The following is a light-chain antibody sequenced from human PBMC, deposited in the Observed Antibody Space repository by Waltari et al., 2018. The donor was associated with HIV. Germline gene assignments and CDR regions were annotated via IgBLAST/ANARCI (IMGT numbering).Light chain of an antibody. CDR2: EVS. J-gene: IGLJ3*02. Sequence: QSALTQPASVSGSPGQSITISCTGTSSDIGGYNYVSWHQHHPGRAPQLIIFEVSNRPSGVSNRFSGSKSGNTASLIISGLLAEDDADYYCSSYTSGTTWVFGGGTKLTVL. CDR3: SSYTSGTTWV. CDR1: SSDIGGYNY. V-gene: IGLV2-14*01.